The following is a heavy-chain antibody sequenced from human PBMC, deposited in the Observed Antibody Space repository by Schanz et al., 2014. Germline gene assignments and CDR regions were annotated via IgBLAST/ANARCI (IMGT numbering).Heavy chain of an antibody. J-gene: IGHJ4*02. V-gene: IGHV3-33*01. CDR3: ARKVVATIGGYYDN. CDR2: IWSDGTNE. Sequence: QGQLVESGGGVVQPGKSLRLSCATSGFIFRSFGIHWVRQAPGKGLEWVAVIWSDGTNEYYADSVKGRFTISRDNAENTLFLQMNSLRAEDTAVYYCARKVVATIGGYYDNWGQGTLVIVSS. CDR1: GFIFRSFG. D-gene: IGHD5-12*01.